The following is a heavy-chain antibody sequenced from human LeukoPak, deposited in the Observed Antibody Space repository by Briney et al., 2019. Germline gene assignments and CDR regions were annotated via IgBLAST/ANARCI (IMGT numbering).Heavy chain of an antibody. D-gene: IGHD3-3*01. Sequence: GASVKVSCKVSGYTLTELSMHWVRQAPGKGLEWMGGFDPEDGETIYAQKFQGRVTMTEDTSTDTAYMELSSLRSEDTAVYYCATDRPSDFWSGNDAFDIWGQGTMVTVSS. V-gene: IGHV1-24*01. CDR2: FDPEDGET. CDR3: ATDRPSDFWSGNDAFDI. J-gene: IGHJ3*02. CDR1: GYTLTELS.